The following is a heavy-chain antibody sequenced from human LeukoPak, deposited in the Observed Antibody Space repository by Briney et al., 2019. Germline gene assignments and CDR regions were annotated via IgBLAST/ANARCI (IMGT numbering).Heavy chain of an antibody. CDR3: ARAEVVPAAMGTFDY. J-gene: IGHJ4*02. CDR1: GYTFTSYY. V-gene: IGHV1-46*01. CDR2: INPSGGST. D-gene: IGHD2-2*01. Sequence: GASVKVSCKASGYTFTSYYMHWVRQAPGQGREWMGIINPSGGSTSYAQKFQGRVTMTRDTSTSTVYMELSSLRSEATAVYYCARAEVVPAAMGTFDYWGQGTLVTVSS.